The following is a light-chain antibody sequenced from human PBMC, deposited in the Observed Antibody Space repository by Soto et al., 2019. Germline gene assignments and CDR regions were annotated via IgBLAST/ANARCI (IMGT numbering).Light chain of an antibody. CDR3: QQYGSSPPDT. CDR2: GAS. V-gene: IGKV3-20*01. J-gene: IGKJ3*01. CDR1: ETIRSNY. Sequence: EIVLTQSPGTLSSSPGEGVTLSCRASETIRSNYLSWYQKKPGQAPRLLIFGASTRATGIPDKFSGSGSGTDFTLTISSLEPEDFAEYYCQQYGSSPPDTVRPGT.